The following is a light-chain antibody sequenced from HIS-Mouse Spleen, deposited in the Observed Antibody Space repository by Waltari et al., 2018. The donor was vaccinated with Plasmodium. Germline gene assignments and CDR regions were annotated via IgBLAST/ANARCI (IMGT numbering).Light chain of an antibody. CDR3: SSYACSNNLV. Sequence: QSALTQPPSASGSPGQSVTISCTGTSSDVGGYNYVPWYQHPPGTAPKLMIYEVSKRPSGVPERFSCSKSGNAASLTVSGLQAEDEADYYCSSYACSNNLVFGGGTKLTVL. CDR2: EVS. J-gene: IGLJ2*01. V-gene: IGLV2-8*01. CDR1: SSDVGGYNY.